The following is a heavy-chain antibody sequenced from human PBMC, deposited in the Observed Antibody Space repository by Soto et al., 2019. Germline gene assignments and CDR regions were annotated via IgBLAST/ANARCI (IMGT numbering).Heavy chain of an antibody. CDR3: TRQEQWLERYWYFDL. CDR2: IRSKANSYAT. D-gene: IGHD6-19*01. V-gene: IGHV3-73*01. CDR1: GFTFSGSA. J-gene: IGHJ2*01. Sequence: RLSCAAPGFTFSGSAMHWVRQASGKGLEWVGRIRSKANSYATAYAASVKGRFTISRDDSKNTAYLQMNSLKTEDTAVYYCTRQEQWLERYWYFDLWGRGTLVTVSS.